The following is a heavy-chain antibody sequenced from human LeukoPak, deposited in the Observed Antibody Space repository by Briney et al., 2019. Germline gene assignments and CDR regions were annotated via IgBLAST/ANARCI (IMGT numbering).Heavy chain of an antibody. Sequence: PSETLSLTCTVSGGSIISYFWTWIRQPPGKGLAWIGNVDYSGTTKYNPSLKSRVTISVDPSKSQFSLRLSSVTAADTAVYYCARGWGYCSGGNCYFTYFDYWGQGALVTVSS. D-gene: IGHD2-15*01. CDR2: VDYSGTT. J-gene: IGHJ4*02. V-gene: IGHV4-59*01. CDR3: ARGWGYCSGGNCYFTYFDY. CDR1: GGSIISYF.